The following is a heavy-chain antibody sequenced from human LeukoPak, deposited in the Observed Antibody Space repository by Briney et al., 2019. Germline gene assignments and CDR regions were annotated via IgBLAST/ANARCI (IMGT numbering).Heavy chain of an antibody. J-gene: IGHJ4*02. CDR3: NGGDGDYVPD. CDR2: IRSKANSYAT. V-gene: IGHV3-73*01. CDR1: GFTFSGSA. Sequence: PGGSLRLSCAASGFTFSGSAMHWVRQASGKGLEWVGRIRSKANSYATAYAASVKGRFTISRDDSKNTAYLQMNSLKTEDTAVYYCNGGDGDYVPDWGQGTLVTVSS. D-gene: IGHD4-17*01.